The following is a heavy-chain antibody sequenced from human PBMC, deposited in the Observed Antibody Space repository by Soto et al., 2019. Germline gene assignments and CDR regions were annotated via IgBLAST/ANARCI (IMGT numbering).Heavy chain of an antibody. CDR3: ARSRSGAVADSFDF. V-gene: IGHV3-30*04. Sequence: SCKASGFIFSRYAIHWVRQAPGKGLEWLAVISKDGSSKYYLDSVKGRFTISRDNSKNTVHLEMNSLRDEDTALYYCARSRSGAVADSFDFWGQGTLVTVSS. J-gene: IGHJ4*02. CDR2: ISKDGSSK. CDR1: GFIFSRYA. D-gene: IGHD3-10*01.